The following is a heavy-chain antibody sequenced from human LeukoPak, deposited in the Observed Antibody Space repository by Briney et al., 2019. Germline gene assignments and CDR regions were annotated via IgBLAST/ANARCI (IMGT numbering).Heavy chain of an antibody. CDR1: GFTFSSYS. Sequence: GGSLRLSCAASGFTFSSYSMNWVRQAPGKGLEWVSYISSSSSTIYYANSVKGRFTISRDNVKNSLYLQMNSLRAEDTAVYYCARVVHYYDSSGSFDAFDIWGQGTMVTVSS. CDR2: ISSSSSTI. V-gene: IGHV3-48*04. D-gene: IGHD3-22*01. CDR3: ARVVHYYDSSGSFDAFDI. J-gene: IGHJ3*02.